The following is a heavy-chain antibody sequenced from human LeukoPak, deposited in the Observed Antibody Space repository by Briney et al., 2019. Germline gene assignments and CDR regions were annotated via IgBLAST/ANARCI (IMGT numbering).Heavy chain of an antibody. Sequence: PSGTLSLTCAVSGGSISSYYWGWIRQPPGRGLEWIGSIYHSGNTYYNPSLKSRVTISVDTSKNQFSLNLSSVTAADTAIYYCASTQNYDLHFDYWGQGTLVTVSS. V-gene: IGHV4-38-2*01. J-gene: IGHJ4*02. CDR1: GGSISSYY. CDR3: ASTQNYDLHFDY. D-gene: IGHD3-3*01. CDR2: IYHSGNT.